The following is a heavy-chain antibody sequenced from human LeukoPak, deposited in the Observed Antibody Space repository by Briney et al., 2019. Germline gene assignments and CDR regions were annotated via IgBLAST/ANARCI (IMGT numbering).Heavy chain of an antibody. CDR2: IYHSGST. CDR3: AGDLGDCSGGSCNWFDS. CDR1: GGSISSYY. V-gene: IGHV4-59*01. D-gene: IGHD2-15*01. J-gene: IGHJ5*01. Sequence: SETLSLTCTASGGSISSYYWSWIRQPPGKGLEWIGNIYHSGSTNFNPSLNRRVTISVDTSKNQFSLKLSSVTAADTAVYYCAGDLGDCSGGSCNWFDSWGQGTLVTVSS.